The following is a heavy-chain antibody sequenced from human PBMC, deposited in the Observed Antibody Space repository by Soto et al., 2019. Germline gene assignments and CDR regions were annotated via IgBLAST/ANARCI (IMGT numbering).Heavy chain of an antibody. Sequence: EVQLVESGGGLVQPGGSLRLSCAASGFTFRSYWMHWVRQAPGKGLVWVSRINPDGRSTSYADSVKGRFTISRDNAKNTLYLQMNSLRAEDTAVYYCTRDSYDGTYYSGMDVWGQGTTVTVSS. D-gene: IGHD3-16*01. CDR2: INPDGRST. CDR3: TRDSYDGTYYSGMDV. J-gene: IGHJ6*02. CDR1: GFTFRSYW. V-gene: IGHV3-74*01.